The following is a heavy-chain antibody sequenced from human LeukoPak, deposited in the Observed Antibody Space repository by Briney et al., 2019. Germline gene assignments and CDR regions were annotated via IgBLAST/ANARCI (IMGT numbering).Heavy chain of an antibody. J-gene: IGHJ4*02. D-gene: IGHD3-16*01. V-gene: IGHV3-23*01. CDR3: AKATTDYDASDPLDF. CDR2: ASGDST. Sequence: ASGDSTYYSDSVKGRFTIPRDQSKSTVYLQMTSLKAEDTAVFYCAKATTDYDASDPLDFWGQGSLVTDSS.